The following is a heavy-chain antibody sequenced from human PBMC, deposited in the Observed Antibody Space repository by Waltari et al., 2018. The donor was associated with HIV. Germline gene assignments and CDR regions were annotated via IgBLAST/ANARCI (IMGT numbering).Heavy chain of an antibody. CDR3: ARTFLYCSGGTCYFDY. CDR1: GYTFTGYY. Sequence: QVQLVQSGAEVKKPGASVKVSCKASGYTFTGYYMHWVRQAPGQGLEGMGWINPNRGGTNYAQKLQGRVTMTRDTSIRTAYMELSRLRSDDTAVYYCARTFLYCSGGTCYFDYWGQGTLVTVSS. V-gene: IGHV1-2*02. CDR2: INPNRGGT. D-gene: IGHD2-15*01. J-gene: IGHJ4*02.